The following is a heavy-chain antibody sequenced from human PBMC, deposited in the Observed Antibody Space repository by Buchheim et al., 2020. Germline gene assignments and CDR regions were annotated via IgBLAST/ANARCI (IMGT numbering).Heavy chain of an antibody. J-gene: IGHJ6*02. D-gene: IGHD6-13*01. CDR1: GFTFSSYW. Sequence: EVQLVESGGGLVKPGGSLRLSCAASGFTFSSYWMHWVRQAPGKGLVWVSRINSDGSSTSYADSVKGRFTISRDNAKNTLYLQMNSLRAEDTAVYYCARGGIAAVGDYYYGMDVWGQGTT. CDR3: ARGGIAAVGDYYYGMDV. V-gene: IGHV3-74*01. CDR2: INSDGSST.